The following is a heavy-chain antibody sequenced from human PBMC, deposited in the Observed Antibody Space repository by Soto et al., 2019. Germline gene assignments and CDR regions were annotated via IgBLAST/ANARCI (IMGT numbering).Heavy chain of an antibody. J-gene: IGHJ5*02. CDR2: IYYSGST. Sequence: SETLSLTCTVSGGSINNYYWSWIRQPPGKGLEWIGYIYYSGSTNYNPSLKSRVTISVDTSKNQFSLKLSSVTAADTAVYYCARHPMVRGVITDWGWFDPWGQGTLVTVSS. D-gene: IGHD3-10*01. CDR1: GGSINNYY. V-gene: IGHV4-59*08. CDR3: ARHPMVRGVITDWGWFDP.